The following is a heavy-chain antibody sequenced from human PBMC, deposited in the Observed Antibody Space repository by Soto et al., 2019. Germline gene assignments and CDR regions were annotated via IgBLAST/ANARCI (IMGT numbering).Heavy chain of an antibody. CDR1: GYTFTSYT. Sequence: ASVKVSCKASGYTFTSYTISWVRQAPGQGLEWMGRINPILGIANYAQKFQGRVTITADKSTSTAYMELSSLRSEDTAVYYCAREYSSGYDSISYYYYYYMDVWGKGTTVTVSS. CDR3: AREYSSGYDSISYYYYYYMDV. CDR2: INPILGIA. D-gene: IGHD5-12*01. J-gene: IGHJ6*03. V-gene: IGHV1-69*04.